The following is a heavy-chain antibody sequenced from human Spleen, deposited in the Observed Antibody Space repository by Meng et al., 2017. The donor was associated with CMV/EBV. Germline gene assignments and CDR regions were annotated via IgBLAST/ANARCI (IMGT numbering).Heavy chain of an antibody. Sequence: QGQLLQVGAEVKKPRSSVKVSCKASGGTFSSYAISWVRQASGQGLEWMGGIIPIFGTANYAQKFQGRVTITADESTSTAYMELSSLRSEDTAVYYCACKEGYYGSGLFDYWGQGTLVTVSS. CDR3: ACKEGYYGSGLFDY. D-gene: IGHD3-10*01. CDR1: GGTFSSYA. CDR2: IIPIFGTA. V-gene: IGHV1-69*12. J-gene: IGHJ4*02.